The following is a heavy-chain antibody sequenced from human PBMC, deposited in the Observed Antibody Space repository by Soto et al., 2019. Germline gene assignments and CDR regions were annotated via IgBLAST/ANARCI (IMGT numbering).Heavy chain of an antibody. D-gene: IGHD3-10*01. CDR3: ARDPYYYGYIDY. J-gene: IGHJ4*02. Sequence: GGSLRLSCAASGFTFSSYAMNWVRQAPGKGLEWVSVISGSDSSTYYADSVKGRFTISRDNSKNTLYVQMNSLRAEDTAVYYCARDPYYYGYIDYWGQGTLVTVSS. CDR2: ISGSDSST. CDR1: GFTFSSYA. V-gene: IGHV3-23*01.